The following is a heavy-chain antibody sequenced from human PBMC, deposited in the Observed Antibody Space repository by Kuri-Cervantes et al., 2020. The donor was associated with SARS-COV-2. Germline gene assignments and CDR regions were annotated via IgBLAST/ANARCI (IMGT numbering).Heavy chain of an antibody. Sequence: ASVKVSCNVSGYTLTELSMHWVRQAPGKGLEWMGGFDPEDGETIYAQKFQGRVTMTRNTSISTAYMELSSLRSEDTAVYYCALYNWNDIASFDYWGQGTLVTVSS. CDR2: FDPEDGET. CDR3: ALYNWNDIASFDY. D-gene: IGHD1-1*01. CDR1: GYTLTELS. J-gene: IGHJ4*02. V-gene: IGHV1-24*01.